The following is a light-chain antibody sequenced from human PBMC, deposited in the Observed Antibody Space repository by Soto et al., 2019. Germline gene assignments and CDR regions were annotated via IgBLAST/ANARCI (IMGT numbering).Light chain of an antibody. V-gene: IGKV3-11*01. CDR1: QGVSSS. CDR2: DAS. Sequence: EVVLTQSPATLSLSPGERATLSCRASQGVSSSLAWYKQRPGQSPRLVIYDASNMATGITARFSGSGSGTDFTLTISSLEPEDFAVYYCQQRSNWPPTFGPGTKVYIK. J-gene: IGKJ3*01. CDR3: QQRSNWPPT.